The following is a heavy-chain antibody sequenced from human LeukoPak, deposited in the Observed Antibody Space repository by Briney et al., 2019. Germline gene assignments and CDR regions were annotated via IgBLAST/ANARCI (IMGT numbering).Heavy chain of an antibody. CDR3: ARDKPAAGANYFDY. Sequence: ASETLSLTCTVSGGSMSSAYWSWIRQPAGKELEWIGRLSPSGSTNYNPSLKSRVTMSADTSKNQFSLTLTSVTAADTAVYSCARDKPAAGANYFDYWGQGTLVTVSS. V-gene: IGHV4-4*07. CDR2: LSPSGST. D-gene: IGHD6-13*01. CDR1: GGSMSSAY. J-gene: IGHJ4*02.